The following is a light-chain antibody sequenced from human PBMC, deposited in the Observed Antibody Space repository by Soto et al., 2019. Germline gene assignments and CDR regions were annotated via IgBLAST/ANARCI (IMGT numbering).Light chain of an antibody. V-gene: IGLV1-51*01. CDR1: SSNIGGNS. Sequence: QSALTQPPSVSAAPGQRVTISCSGSSSNIGGNSVSWYQQLPGTAPKLLIYDDDKRPSGIPDRFSGSKSGTSATLGITGFQTGDEGDYYSGSWDSSLSAYVFGTGTTVTVL. CDR3: GSWDSSLSAYV. CDR2: DDD. J-gene: IGLJ1*01.